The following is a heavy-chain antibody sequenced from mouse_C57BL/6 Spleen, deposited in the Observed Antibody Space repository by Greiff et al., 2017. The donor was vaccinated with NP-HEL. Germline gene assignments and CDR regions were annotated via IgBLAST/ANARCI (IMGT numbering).Heavy chain of an antibody. CDR3: TQGSNYYYAMDY. Sequence: EVQLQQSGAELVRPGASVKLSCTASGFNIKDYYMHWVKQRPEQGLEWIGRIDPEDGDTEYAPKFQGKATMTADTSSNTAYLQLSSLTSEDTAVYYCTQGSNYYYAMDYWGQGTSVTVSS. CDR1: GFNIKDYY. D-gene: IGHD2-5*01. V-gene: IGHV14-1*01. CDR2: IDPEDGDT. J-gene: IGHJ4*01.